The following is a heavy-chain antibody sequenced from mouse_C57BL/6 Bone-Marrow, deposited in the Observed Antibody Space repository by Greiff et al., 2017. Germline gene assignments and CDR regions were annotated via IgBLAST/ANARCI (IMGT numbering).Heavy chain of an antibody. Sequence: QVQLQQSGAELVKPGDSVTMSCTASGYTFTTYPIEWMKQNHGKSLEWLGNFHPYNDDTKYNEKFKGKATFTVEKSSSTVYLELSRLTSDDSAVYYCARGGNYGWYYFDYWGQGTTLTVSS. D-gene: IGHD2-1*01. CDR1: GYTFTTYP. CDR2: FHPYNDDT. V-gene: IGHV1-47*01. CDR3: ARGGNYGWYYFDY. J-gene: IGHJ2*01.